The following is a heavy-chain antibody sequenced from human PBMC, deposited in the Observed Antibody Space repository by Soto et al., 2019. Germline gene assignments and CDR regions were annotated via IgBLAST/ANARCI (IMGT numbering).Heavy chain of an antibody. V-gene: IGHV4-59*01. CDR2: IYFRGTT. CDR1: GGSIISYY. D-gene: IGHD3-22*01. CDR3: ARMNYYDTSGYPFDY. J-gene: IGHJ4*02. Sequence: TSETLSLTCTVSGGSIISYYWSLLRQPPGKGLEWIGYIYFRGTTNYNPSLKSRVTMSADTSKNQFSLKLNSVTAADTAVYYCARMNYYDTSGYPFDYWGQGMMVTVSS.